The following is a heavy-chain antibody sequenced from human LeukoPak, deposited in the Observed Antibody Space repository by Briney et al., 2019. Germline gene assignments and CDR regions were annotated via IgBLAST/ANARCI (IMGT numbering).Heavy chain of an antibody. CDR2: ISSSSSYI. D-gene: IGHD2-2*01. V-gene: IGHV3-21*01. J-gene: IGHJ4*02. Sequence: GGSLRLSCAASGFTFSSYSMNWVRQAPGKGLEWVLSISSSSSYIYYADSVKGRFTISRDNAKNSLYLQMNSLRAEDTAVYYCARDPEWASVVVPAAIDYWGQGTLVTVSS. CDR1: GFTFSSYS. CDR3: ARDPEWASVVVPAAIDY.